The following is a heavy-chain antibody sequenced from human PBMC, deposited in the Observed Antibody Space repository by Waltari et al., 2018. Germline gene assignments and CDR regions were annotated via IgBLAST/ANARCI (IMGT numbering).Heavy chain of an antibody. CDR2: IYYRGNT. D-gene: IGHD3-10*01. Sequence: QLQLQESGPGLVKPSQTLSLTCTVSGGPISSGTCHWAWIRQPPGKGLEWIGNIYYRGNTYYRQSLKSRVTISVDTSKNQFSLKLSSVTAADTAVYYCARYYFGSGSSHFDYWGQGTLLTVSS. J-gene: IGHJ4*02. CDR1: GGPISSGTCH. CDR3: ARYYFGSGSSHFDY. V-gene: IGHV4-39*01.